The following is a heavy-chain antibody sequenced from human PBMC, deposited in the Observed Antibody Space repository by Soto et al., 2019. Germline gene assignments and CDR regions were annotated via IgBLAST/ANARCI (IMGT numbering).Heavy chain of an antibody. J-gene: IGHJ3*02. D-gene: IGHD4-17*01. V-gene: IGHV4-59*01. CDR3: ARGLYGDYSWEASDI. CDR2: VYYSGYP. CDR1: SGSISTYY. Sequence: QVQLQESGPGLVKPSETLSLTCTVSSGSISTYYWSWIRQPPGKGLEWIGYVYYSGYPNYNPSLKSRVTISVDTSKNQFSLKLTSVTAADTAVYYCARGLYGDYSWEASDIWGQGTMVTVSS.